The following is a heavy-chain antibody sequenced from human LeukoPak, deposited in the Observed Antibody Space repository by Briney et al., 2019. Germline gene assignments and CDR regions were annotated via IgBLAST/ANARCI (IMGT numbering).Heavy chain of an antibody. CDR1: GGSFSGYY. Sequence: SETLSLTCAVYGGSFSGYYWSWIRQPPGKGLEWIGEINHSGSTNYNPSLKSRVTISVDKSKNQFSLKLSSVTAADTAFYYRARAGGRDFHFDSWRQGTLVTVPS. V-gene: IGHV4-34*01. J-gene: IGHJ4*02. CDR3: ARAGGRDFHFDS. CDR2: INHSGST. D-gene: IGHD5-12*01.